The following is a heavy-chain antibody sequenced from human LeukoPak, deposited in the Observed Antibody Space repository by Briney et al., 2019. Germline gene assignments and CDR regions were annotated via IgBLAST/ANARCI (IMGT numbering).Heavy chain of an antibody. CDR3: TTDITMIVVVINDY. J-gene: IGHJ4*02. V-gene: IGHV3-15*01. Sequence: SGGSLRLSCAASGFTFSNAWMSWVRQAPGKGLEWVGRIKSKTDGGTTDYAAPVKGSFTISRDDSKNTLYLQMNSLKTEDTAVYYCTTDITMIVVVINDYWGQGTLVTVSS. D-gene: IGHD3-22*01. CDR2: IKSKTDGGTT. CDR1: GFTFSNAW.